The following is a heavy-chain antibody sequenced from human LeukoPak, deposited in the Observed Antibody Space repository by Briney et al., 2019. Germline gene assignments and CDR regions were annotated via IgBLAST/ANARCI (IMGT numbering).Heavy chain of an antibody. CDR2: ISSSSSTI. Sequence: PGGSLRLSCAASGFTFSSYGMTWVRQAPGKGLEWLSYISSSSSTIYYADSVKGRFTTSRDNAKNSLYLQLNSLRAEDTAVYYCAKDQSDGYFDYWGQGTLVTVSS. D-gene: IGHD2-8*01. J-gene: IGHJ4*02. CDR3: AKDQSDGYFDY. CDR1: GFTFSSYG. V-gene: IGHV3-48*01.